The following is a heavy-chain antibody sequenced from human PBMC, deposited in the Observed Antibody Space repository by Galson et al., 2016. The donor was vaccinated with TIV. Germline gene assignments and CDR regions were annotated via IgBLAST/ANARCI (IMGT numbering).Heavy chain of an antibody. CDR2: INWSRAST. Sequence: SLRLSCAASGFTFDAYAMHWVRQPPGKGLEWVSGINWSRASTGYAGSVKGRFTISRDNAKNSLYLQMHSLRPEDTALYYCAKGAKDHVYHGMDVWGQGTTVSVSS. CDR3: AKGAKDHVYHGMDV. D-gene: IGHD1-14*01. CDR1: GFTFDAYA. V-gene: IGHV3-9*01. J-gene: IGHJ6*02.